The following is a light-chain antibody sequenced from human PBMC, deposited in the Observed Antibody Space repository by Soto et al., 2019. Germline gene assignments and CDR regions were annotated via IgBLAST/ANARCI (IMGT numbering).Light chain of an antibody. Sequence: IQMTQSPSTLSASVGDRVTITCRAGRDTNYWLAWYQRKAGRAPKLLIYDASTLESGVPSRFSGSGSETEFTLTISRLQPDDFATYFCHSRAFGQGTRLEIK. CDR2: DAS. CDR3: HSRA. CDR1: RDTNYW. V-gene: IGKV1-5*01. J-gene: IGKJ5*01.